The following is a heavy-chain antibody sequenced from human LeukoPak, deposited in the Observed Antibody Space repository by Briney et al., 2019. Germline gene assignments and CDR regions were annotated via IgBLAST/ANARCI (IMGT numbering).Heavy chain of an antibody. CDR2: IYTSGST. D-gene: IGHD3-10*01. CDR3: ARILVRGVIITLKKYYFDY. J-gene: IGHJ4*02. V-gene: IGHV4-4*07. Sequence: SETLSLTCTVSGGSISSYYWSWIRQPAGKGLEWIGRIYTSGSTNYNPSLKSRVTMSVDTSKNQFSLKLSSVTAADMAVYYCARILVRGVIITLKKYYFDYWGQGTLVTVSS. CDR1: GGSISSYY.